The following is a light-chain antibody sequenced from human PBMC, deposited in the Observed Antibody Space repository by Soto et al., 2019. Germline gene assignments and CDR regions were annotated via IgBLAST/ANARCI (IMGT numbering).Light chain of an antibody. CDR1: QSVGSNY. CDR3: QQYGNTLTWT. CDR2: GAS. J-gene: IGKJ1*01. Sequence: EIVLTQSPGTLSLSPGERATLSCRASQSVGSNYLAWYQQTPGQAPRLLIFGASSRATGIPDRFSGSGSETDFTLTISRLEPEDFAVYYCQQYGNTLTWTFGQGTKVDIK. V-gene: IGKV3-20*01.